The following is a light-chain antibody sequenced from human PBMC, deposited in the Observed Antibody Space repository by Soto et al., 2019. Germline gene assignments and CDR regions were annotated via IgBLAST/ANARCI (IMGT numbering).Light chain of an antibody. CDR1: SGSVSTAHN. CDR3: ALFMGNGISV. Sequence: QTVVTQESSFSVSPGGTVTITCGLISGSVSTAHNPNWYRQTPGQAPRTLIYSTSTRSSGVPDRFSGSILGNKAALTITGAQADDESDYYCALFMGNGISVFGTGTSSPS. J-gene: IGLJ1*01. V-gene: IGLV8-61*01. CDR2: STS.